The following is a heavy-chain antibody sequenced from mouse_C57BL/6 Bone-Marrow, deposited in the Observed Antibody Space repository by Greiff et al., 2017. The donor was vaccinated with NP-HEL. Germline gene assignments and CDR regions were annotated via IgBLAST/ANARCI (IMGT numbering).Heavy chain of an antibody. V-gene: IGHV1-81*01. CDR2: IYPRSGNT. CDR3: ARRDGYYVFDY. CDR1: GYTFTSYG. Sequence: VQVVESGAELARPGASVKLSCKASGYTFTSYGISWVKQRTGQGLEWIGEIYPRSGNTYYNEKFKGKATLTADKSSSTAYMELRSLTSEDSAVYFCARRDGYYVFDYWGQGTTLTVSS. D-gene: IGHD2-3*01. J-gene: IGHJ2*01.